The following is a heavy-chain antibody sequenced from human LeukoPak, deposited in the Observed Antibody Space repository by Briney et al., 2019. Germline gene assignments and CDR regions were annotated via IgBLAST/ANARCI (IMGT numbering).Heavy chain of an antibody. J-gene: IGHJ4*02. CDR3: AREADGTTEDY. Sequence: PGGSLRLSCAASGFTFSSYSMNWVRQAPGKGLEWVSSISSSSYIYYADSVKGRFTISRDNAKNSLYLQMNSLRAEDTAVYYCAREADGTTEDYWGQGTLVTVSS. V-gene: IGHV3-21*01. CDR1: GFTFSSYS. CDR2: ISSSSYI. D-gene: IGHD4-17*01.